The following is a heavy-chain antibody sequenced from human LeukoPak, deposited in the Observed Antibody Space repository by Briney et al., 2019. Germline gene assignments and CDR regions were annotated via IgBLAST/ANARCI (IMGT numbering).Heavy chain of an antibody. D-gene: IGHD3-16*01. Sequence: GGSLRVSCAASGFTFSSYAMAWVRQAPGKGLEWVSAISGSGGSTHYADSVKGRITISRDNSKNTLYLQMNSQRAEETAVYYCASPRRGGYVDFDFWGQGILVSVS. J-gene: IGHJ4*02. CDR1: GFTFSSYA. CDR2: ISGSGGST. V-gene: IGHV3-23*01. CDR3: ASPRRGGYVDFDF.